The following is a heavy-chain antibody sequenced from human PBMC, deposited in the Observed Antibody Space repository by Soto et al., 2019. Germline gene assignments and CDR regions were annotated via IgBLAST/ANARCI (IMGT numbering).Heavy chain of an antibody. V-gene: IGHV1-2*04. J-gene: IGHJ4*02. D-gene: IGHD2-15*01. CDR2: INPNSGAT. Sequence: QVQLVQSGAEVKKPGASVKVSCKTSGYTFTGYYIHWVRQAPGRGLEWMGCINPNSGATNYAQKFRGWVTMTRDTSISTAYMEVSRLTSDDTAVYYCATGPTTHSWGQGTLVTVSS. CDR3: ATGPTTHS. CDR1: GYTFTGYY.